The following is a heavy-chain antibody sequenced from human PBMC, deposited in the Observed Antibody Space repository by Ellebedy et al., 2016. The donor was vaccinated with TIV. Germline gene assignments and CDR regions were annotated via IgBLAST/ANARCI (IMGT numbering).Heavy chain of an antibody. Sequence: PGGSLRLSCVVSGLTFIDAWVSWVRQAPGKGLEWVGRIISKAAGTTDYTAPVKGRFTISRDDSKNTIYLQMNSLKTEDTGVYYCTWDGVTYHDSWGQGTLVTVSS. CDR2: IISKAAGTT. J-gene: IGHJ5*01. D-gene: IGHD1-26*01. CDR1: GLTFIDAW. V-gene: IGHV3-15*01. CDR3: TWDGVTYHDS.